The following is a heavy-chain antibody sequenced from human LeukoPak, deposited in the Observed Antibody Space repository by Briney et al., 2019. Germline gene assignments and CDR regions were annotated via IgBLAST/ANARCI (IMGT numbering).Heavy chain of an antibody. CDR3: ARDIPTIYCSSTSCYRFRFDP. J-gene: IGHJ5*02. Sequence: SETLSLTCTVSGGSISSYYWSWIRQPAGKGLEWIGRTYTSGSTNYNPSLKSRVTMSVDTSKNQFSLKLSSVTAADTAVYYCARDIPTIYCSSTSCYRFRFDPWGQGTLVTVSS. D-gene: IGHD2-2*02. V-gene: IGHV4-4*07. CDR2: TYTSGST. CDR1: GGSISSYY.